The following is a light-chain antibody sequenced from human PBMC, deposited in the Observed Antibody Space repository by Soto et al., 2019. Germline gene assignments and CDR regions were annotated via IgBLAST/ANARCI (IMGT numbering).Light chain of an antibody. V-gene: IGLV4-60*02. CDR1: SGHSTYI. J-gene: IGLJ3*02. Sequence: QLVLTQSSSASASLGSSAKLTCILSSGHSTYIIAWHQQQPGKAPRFLMTLDRSGSYNRGSGVPDRFSGSSSGADRYLTISNLQFEDEGDYYCETWYSNTHKVFGGGTKLTVL. CDR3: ETWYSNTHKV. CDR2: LDRSGSY.